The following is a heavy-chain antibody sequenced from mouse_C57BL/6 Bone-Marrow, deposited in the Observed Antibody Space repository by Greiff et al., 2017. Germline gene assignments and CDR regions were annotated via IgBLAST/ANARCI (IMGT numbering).Heavy chain of an antibody. Sequence: EVQLVESGGGLVQSGRSLGLSCATSGFTFSDFYMEWVRQAPGKGLEWIAASRNKANDYTTEYSASVKGRFIVSRDTSQSILYLQMNALRAEDTAIYYCARDTYDYGFAYWGQGTLVTVSA. V-gene: IGHV7-1*01. J-gene: IGHJ3*01. D-gene: IGHD2-4*01. CDR1: GFTFSDFY. CDR3: ARDTYDYGFAY. CDR2: SRNKANDYTT.